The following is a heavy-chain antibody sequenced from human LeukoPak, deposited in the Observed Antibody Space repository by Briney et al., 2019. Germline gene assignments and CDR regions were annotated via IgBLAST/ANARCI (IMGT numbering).Heavy chain of an antibody. Sequence: GGSLRLSCAASGFSFSVFWMHWVRQAPGKGPVWVSRIKTDGSITNYADSVKGRFTISRDNAKNTLYLQMNSLRAEDTAVYYCAELGITMIGGVWGKGTTVTISS. CDR2: IKTDGSIT. CDR1: GFSFSVFW. V-gene: IGHV3-74*01. CDR3: AELGITMIGGV. J-gene: IGHJ6*04. D-gene: IGHD3-10*02.